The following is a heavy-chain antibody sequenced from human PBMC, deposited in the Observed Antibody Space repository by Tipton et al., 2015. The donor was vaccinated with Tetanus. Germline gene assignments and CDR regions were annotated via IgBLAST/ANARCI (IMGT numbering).Heavy chain of an antibody. V-gene: IGHV4-59*01. CDR2: IYYSGGT. CDR3: ARGGRYDYGVQGWFDP. CDR1: GGSISSYY. D-gene: IGHD4-17*01. J-gene: IGHJ5*02. Sequence: GLVKPSETLSLTCTVSGGSISSYYWSWIRQPPGKGLEWIGYIYYSGGTNYNPSLKSRVTISVDTSKNQFSLKLSSVTAADTAVYYCARGGRYDYGVQGWFDPWGQGTLVTVSS.